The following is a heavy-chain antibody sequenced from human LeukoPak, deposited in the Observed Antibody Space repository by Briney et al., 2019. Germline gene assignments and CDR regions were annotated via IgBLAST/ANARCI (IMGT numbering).Heavy chain of an antibody. Sequence: GASVKVSCKASGYTFTGYYVHWVRQAPGQGLEWMGWINPNSGGTNYAQKFQGRVTMTRDTSISTAYMELSRLRSDDTAVYYCARYCSITGTTVPFDYWGQGTLVTVSS. CDR1: GYTFTGYY. V-gene: IGHV1-2*02. CDR2: INPNSGGT. D-gene: IGHD1/OR15-1a*01. CDR3: ARYCSITGTTVPFDY. J-gene: IGHJ4*02.